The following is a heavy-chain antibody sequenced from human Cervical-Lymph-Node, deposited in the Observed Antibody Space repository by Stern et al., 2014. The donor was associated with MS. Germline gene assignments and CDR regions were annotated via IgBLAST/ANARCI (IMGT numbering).Heavy chain of an antibody. Sequence: VQLVQSGAEVKKPGSSVKVSCKASGGTFSSYAISWVRQAPGQGLEWMGGIIPIFGTANSAQKVQGRVMITEDESTSTAYMELSSLRSEDTAVYYCASERDSSGWSPFDYWGQGTLVTGSS. CDR2: IIPIFGTA. J-gene: IGHJ4*02. CDR1: GGTFSSYA. CDR3: ASERDSSGWSPFDY. D-gene: IGHD6-19*01. V-gene: IGHV1-69*01.